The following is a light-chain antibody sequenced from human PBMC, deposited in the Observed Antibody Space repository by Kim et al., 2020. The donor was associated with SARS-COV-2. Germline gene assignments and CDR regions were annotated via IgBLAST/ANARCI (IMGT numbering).Light chain of an antibody. J-gene: IGLJ1*01. CDR2: EGN. V-gene: IGLV2-23*01. CDR1: SSDVGRYNL. Sequence: GQSITISCTGNSSDVGRYNLVSWYQQHSGKAPKLIIYEGNKRPSGVSNRFSGSKSANTASLTISGLQTEDEADYYCCSYAGSSSYVFGIGTKVTVL. CDR3: CSYAGSSSYV.